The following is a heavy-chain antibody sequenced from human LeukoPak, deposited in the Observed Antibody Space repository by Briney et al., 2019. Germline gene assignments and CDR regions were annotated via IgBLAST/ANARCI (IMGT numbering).Heavy chain of an antibody. CDR3: ARHDGGWYRSDY. V-gene: IGHV1-18*01. CDR1: GYTFTSYG. CDR2: ISGYNGKT. J-gene: IGHJ4*02. Sequence: GASVKVSCKASGYTFTSYGISWVRQAPGQGLEWMGWISGYNGKTLYSQNVQDRVTMTTDISTTTAYLELRSLRSDDTAIYFCARHDGGWYRSDYWGQGTLLTVSS. D-gene: IGHD6-19*01.